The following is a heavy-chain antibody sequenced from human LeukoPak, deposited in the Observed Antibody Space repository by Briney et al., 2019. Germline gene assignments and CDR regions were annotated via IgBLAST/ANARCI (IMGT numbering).Heavy chain of an antibody. D-gene: IGHD6-13*01. CDR3: ARTAAAGTIRSGWEEYFQH. CDR2: INRSGGST. Sequence: ASVKVSCKASGYTFTSYYMHWVRQAPGQGLEWMGIINRSGGSTSYAQKFQGRVTMTRDMSTSTVYMELSSLRSEDTAVYYCARTAAAGTIRSGWEEYFQHWGQGTLVTVSS. V-gene: IGHV1-46*01. CDR1: GYTFTSYY. J-gene: IGHJ1*01.